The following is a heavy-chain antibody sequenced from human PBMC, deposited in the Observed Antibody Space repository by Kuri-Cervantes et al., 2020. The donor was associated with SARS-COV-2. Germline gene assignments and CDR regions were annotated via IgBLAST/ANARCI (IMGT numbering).Heavy chain of an antibody. D-gene: IGHD7-27*01. CDR2: INAYNGNT. Sequence: ASVKVSCKASGYTFTSYGISWVRQAPGQGLEWMGWINAYNGNTNYAQKLQGRVTMTTDTSTITAYMELRSLTSDDTAVYYCAVLTGESGPYYYYYGMDVWGQGTTVTVSS. V-gene: IGHV1-18*01. CDR3: AVLTGESGPYYYYYGMDV. CDR1: GYTFTSYG. J-gene: IGHJ6*02.